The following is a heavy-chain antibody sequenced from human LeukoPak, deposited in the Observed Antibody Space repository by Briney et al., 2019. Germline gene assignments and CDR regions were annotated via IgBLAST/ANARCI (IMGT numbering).Heavy chain of an antibody. CDR1: GFTFSNYA. J-gene: IGHJ4*02. CDR2: ITGSGGTT. D-gene: IGHD2-2*02. V-gene: IGHV3-23*01. CDR3: AKSRSSSTSCYNY. Sequence: GGSLRLSCAASGFTFSNYAMSWVRQAPGKGLEWVSDITGSGGTTYYADSVKGRFTISRDNSNNALYLQMNSLRAEYTAVYYCAKSRSSSTSCYNYWGQGTLVTVSS.